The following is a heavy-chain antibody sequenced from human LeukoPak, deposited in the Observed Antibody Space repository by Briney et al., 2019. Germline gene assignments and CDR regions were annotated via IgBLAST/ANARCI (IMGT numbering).Heavy chain of an antibody. V-gene: IGHV3-30-3*01. Sequence: GGSLRLSCAASGFTFSSYAMHWVRQAPGKGLEWVAVISYDGSNKYYADFVKGRFTISRDNSKNTLYLQMNSLRAEDTAVYYCARGGGESEDYFDYWGQGTLVTVSS. CDR3: ARGGGESEDYFDY. D-gene: IGHD2-21*01. CDR2: ISYDGSNK. CDR1: GFTFSSYA. J-gene: IGHJ4*02.